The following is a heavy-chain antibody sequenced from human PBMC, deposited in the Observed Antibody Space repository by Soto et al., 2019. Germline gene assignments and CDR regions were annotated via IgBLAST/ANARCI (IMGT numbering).Heavy chain of an antibody. D-gene: IGHD4-17*01. CDR1: GFTFSNAW. V-gene: IGHV3-15*01. J-gene: IGHJ4*02. CDR2: IKSKTDGGTT. CDR3: TTATVVTPRPFDY. Sequence: GGSLRLSCAASGFTFSNAWMSWVRQAPGKGLEWVGRIKSKTDGGTTDYAAPVKARFTISRDDSKNTLYLQMNSLKTEDTAVYYCTTATVVTPRPFDYWGQGTLVTVSS.